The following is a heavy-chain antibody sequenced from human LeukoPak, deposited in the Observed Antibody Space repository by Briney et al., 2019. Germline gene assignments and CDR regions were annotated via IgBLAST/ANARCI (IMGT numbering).Heavy chain of an antibody. Sequence: SGGSLRLSSAASGFTFSSYGMHWVRQAPGKGLEWVAVISYDGSNKYYADSVKGRFTISRDNSKNTLYLQMNSLRAEDTAVYYCAKDGGYCSSTSCYFADDYYYYGMDVWGQGTTVTVSS. CDR3: AKDGGYCSSTSCYFADDYYYYGMDV. J-gene: IGHJ6*02. V-gene: IGHV3-30*18. CDR2: ISYDGSNK. D-gene: IGHD2-2*01. CDR1: GFTFSSYG.